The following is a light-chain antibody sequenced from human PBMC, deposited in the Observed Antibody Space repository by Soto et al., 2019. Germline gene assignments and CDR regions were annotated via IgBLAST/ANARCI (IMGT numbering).Light chain of an antibody. CDR1: QSVSGN. Sequence: EILITISSGHPSVSPGEGAPLSFRASQSVSGNLAGYQQKPGQAPRLLIYGASTRATGIPARFSGSGSGTEFTLTISSLQPDDFATYYSQQYNSYWTFGQGTKV. CDR2: GAS. V-gene: IGKV3-15*01. J-gene: IGKJ1*01. CDR3: QQYNSYWT.